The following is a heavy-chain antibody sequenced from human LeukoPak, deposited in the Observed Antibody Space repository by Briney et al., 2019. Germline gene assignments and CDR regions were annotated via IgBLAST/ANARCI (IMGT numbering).Heavy chain of an antibody. V-gene: IGHV3-30*02. D-gene: IGHD3-10*01. CDR3: AKDHVEGSWGDYFYYYMDV. Sequence: ESGGSLRLSCEAFGLSFGRHGIHWVRQAPGKGLEWVSFMRYDGSNKYYADSVQGRFTISRDFSKNTVDLYLNSVTTEDTAVYYCAKDHVEGSWGDYFYYYMDVWGKGTTVTVSS. CDR2: MRYDGSNK. CDR1: GLSFGRHG. J-gene: IGHJ6*03.